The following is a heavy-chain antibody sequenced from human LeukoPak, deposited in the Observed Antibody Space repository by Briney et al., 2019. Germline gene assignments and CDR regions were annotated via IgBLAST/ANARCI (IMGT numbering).Heavy chain of an antibody. D-gene: IGHD3-3*01. CDR3: ARAGDFGSGYGYFDY. CDR1: GCTVSSNY. CDR2: IYSGGST. V-gene: IGHV3-53*01. J-gene: IGHJ4*02. Sequence: GGPLLLSCAAAGCTVSSNYMIGFGQPPGKVREGASVIYSGGSTYYADSVKGRFTISRDNSKTTLYIQMNRLSAEDTAVYYCARAGDFGSGYGYFDYWGQGTLVTVSS.